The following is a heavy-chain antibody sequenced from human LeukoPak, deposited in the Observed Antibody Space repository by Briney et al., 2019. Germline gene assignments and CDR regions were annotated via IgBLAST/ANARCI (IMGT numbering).Heavy chain of an antibody. CDR2: INPSGGSP. CDR3: ARELGGGYNWNYGISLFI. D-gene: IGHD1-7*01. Sequence: GASVKASCKASGYTFTSYYMHWVRQAPGQGLEWMGIINPSGGSPSYAQKFQGGVTMTRDMSTSTVYMELSSLRSEDTAVYYCARELGGGYNWNYGISLFIWGQGTMVTVSS. V-gene: IGHV1-46*01. CDR1: GYTFTSYY. J-gene: IGHJ3*02.